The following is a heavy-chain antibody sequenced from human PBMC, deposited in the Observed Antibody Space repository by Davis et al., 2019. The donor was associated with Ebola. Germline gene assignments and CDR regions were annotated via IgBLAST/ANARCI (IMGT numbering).Heavy chain of an antibody. D-gene: IGHD2-15*01. CDR2: IWYDGSNK. Sequence: GGSLRLSCAASGFTFSSYGMHWVRQAPGKGLEWVAVIWYDGSNKYYADSVKGRFTISRDNSKNTLYLQMNSLRTEDTAVYYCARDRSHIVVVVAAPNYGMDVWGKGTTVTVSS. V-gene: IGHV3-33*01. CDR1: GFTFSSYG. CDR3: ARDRSHIVVVVAAPNYGMDV. J-gene: IGHJ6*04.